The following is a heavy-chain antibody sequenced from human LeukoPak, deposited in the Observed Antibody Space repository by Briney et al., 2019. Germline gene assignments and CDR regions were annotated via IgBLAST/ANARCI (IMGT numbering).Heavy chain of an antibody. CDR2: IRSKRNNYAT. J-gene: IGHJ5*02. Sequence: GGSLRLSCAASGFTFSGSAMHWVRQASGKGLEWVGRIRSKRNNYATAYAASVKGRFTISRDDSKNTAYLEMNSLQTEDTAVYYCTRRFGVNSWWFDPWGQGTRVTVSS. V-gene: IGHV3-73*01. CDR1: GFTFSGSA. D-gene: IGHD4-23*01. CDR3: TRRFGVNSWWFDP.